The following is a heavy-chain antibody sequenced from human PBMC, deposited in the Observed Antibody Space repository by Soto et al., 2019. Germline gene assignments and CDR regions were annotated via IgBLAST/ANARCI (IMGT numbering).Heavy chain of an antibody. CDR2: ISGSGGST. J-gene: IGHJ4*02. V-gene: IGHV3-23*01. CDR3: ARAMYYDILTGYYRFDY. Sequence: GGSLRLSCAASGFTFNSYSMSWVRQAPGKGLEWVSAISGSGGSTYYADSVKGRFTISRDNSKNTLYLQMNSLRAEDTAVYYCARAMYYDILTGYYRFDYWGQGTLVTVSS. CDR1: GFTFNSYS. D-gene: IGHD3-9*01.